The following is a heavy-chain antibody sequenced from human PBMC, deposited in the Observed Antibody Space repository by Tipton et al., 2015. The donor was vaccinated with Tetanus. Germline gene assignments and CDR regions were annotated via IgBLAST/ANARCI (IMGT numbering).Heavy chain of an antibody. J-gene: IGHJ4*02. CDR1: GYIFNNYW. Sequence: EVQLVQSGGEVKKPGESLKISCKGSGYIFNNYWIGWVRQKPGKGLEWMGIIYPGDSDTRYSPSFQGQVTISVDKSINTAYLQWSSLKASDTSMFCCARAHCTDGVCNFDFWGQGALVTVAS. CDR2: IYPGDSDT. D-gene: IGHD2-8*01. CDR3: ARAHCTDGVCNFDF. V-gene: IGHV5-51*01.